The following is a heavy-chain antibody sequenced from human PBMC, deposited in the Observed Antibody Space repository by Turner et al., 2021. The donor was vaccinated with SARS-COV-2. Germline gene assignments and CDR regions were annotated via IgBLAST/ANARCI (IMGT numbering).Heavy chain of an antibody. Sequence: QVQLVESGGGVVQPGRSLSLSCAASGFTFSSYAMHWVRQAPGKGLEWVAVISYDGSNKYYADSVKGRFTISRDNSKNTLYLQMNSLRAEDTAVYYCAVATITYYFDYWGQGTLVTVSS. J-gene: IGHJ4*02. CDR2: ISYDGSNK. D-gene: IGHD5-12*01. V-gene: IGHV3-30*04. CDR1: GFTFSSYA. CDR3: AVATITYYFDY.